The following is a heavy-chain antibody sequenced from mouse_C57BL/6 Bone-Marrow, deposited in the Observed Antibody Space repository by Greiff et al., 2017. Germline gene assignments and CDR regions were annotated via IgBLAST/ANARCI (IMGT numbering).Heavy chain of an antibody. CDR1: GYTFTSYW. V-gene: IGHV1-64*01. D-gene: IGHD2-3*01. Sequence: QVQLQQPGAELVKPGASVKLSCKASGYTFTSYWMHWVKQRPGQGLEWIGMIHPNSGSTNYNEKFKSKATLTVDKSSSTASMQLSSLTSEDSAVYYCARDGYFPWFAYWGQGTLVTVSA. J-gene: IGHJ3*01. CDR3: ARDGYFPWFAY. CDR2: IHPNSGST.